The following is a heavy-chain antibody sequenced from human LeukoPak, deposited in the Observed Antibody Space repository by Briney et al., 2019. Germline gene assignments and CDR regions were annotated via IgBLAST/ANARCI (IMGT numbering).Heavy chain of an antibody. CDR2: INHSGST. Sequence: PSETLSLTCAVYGGFFSGYYWSWIRQPPGKGLEWIGEINHSGSTNYNPSLKSRVTISVDTSKNQFSLKLSSVTAADTAVYYCARGITMVRGVINNWFDPWGQGTLVTVSS. J-gene: IGHJ5*02. CDR3: ARGITMVRGVINNWFDP. CDR1: GGFFSGYY. D-gene: IGHD3-10*01. V-gene: IGHV4-34*01.